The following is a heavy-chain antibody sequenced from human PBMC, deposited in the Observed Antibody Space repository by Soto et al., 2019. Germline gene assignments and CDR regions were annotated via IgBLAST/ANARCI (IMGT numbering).Heavy chain of an antibody. V-gene: IGHV4-59*01. D-gene: IGHD3-22*01. CDR3: ASSSRGYYYSWFDP. Sequence: SETLSLTCTVSGGSISSYYWSWIRQPPGKGLEWIGYIYYSGSTNYNPSLKSRVTIPVDTSKNQFSLTLSSVTAADTAVYYCASSSRGYYYSWFDPWGQGTMVTVSS. J-gene: IGHJ5*02. CDR1: GGSISSYY. CDR2: IYYSGST.